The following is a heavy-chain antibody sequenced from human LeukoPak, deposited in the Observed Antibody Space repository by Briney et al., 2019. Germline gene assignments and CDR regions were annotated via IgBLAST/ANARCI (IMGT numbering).Heavy chain of an antibody. D-gene: IGHD5-24*01. CDR1: GGSFSSYY. CDR2: IYYSGST. J-gene: IGHJ4*02. V-gene: IGHV4-59*01. Sequence: SETLSLTCAVYGGSFSSYYWSWIRQPPGKGLEWIGYIYYSGSTNYNPSLKSRVTISVDTSKNQFSLKLSSVTAADTAVYYCAIQMATSTYFDYWGQGTLVTVSS. CDR3: AIQMATSTYFDY.